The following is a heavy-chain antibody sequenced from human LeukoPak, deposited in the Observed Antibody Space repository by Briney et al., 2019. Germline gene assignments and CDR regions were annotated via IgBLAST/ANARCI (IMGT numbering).Heavy chain of an antibody. D-gene: IGHD1-14*01. CDR1: GGSFSGYY. CDR2: MNHSGST. J-gene: IGHJ4*02. CDR3: GRYAAGSAGWQTHRGGY. Sequence: SETLSLTCAVYGGSFSGYYWSWIRQPPGKGLEWIGEMNHSGSTNYNPSPKSRVTISVDTSKNQFSLRLSSVTAADTAVYYCGRYAAGSAGWQTHRGGYWGQGTLVTVSS. V-gene: IGHV4-34*01.